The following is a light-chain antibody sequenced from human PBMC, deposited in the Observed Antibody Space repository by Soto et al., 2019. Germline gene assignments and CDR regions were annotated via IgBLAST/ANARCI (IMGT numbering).Light chain of an antibody. Sequence: EIVMTQSPATLSVSPGEKATLSCRASQSVRRNLAWYQQKPGQAPRLLIYGASTRATGIPARFSGSGSGTELTLTITSLQSEDFAVYYCPLYNNWPPAITFGQGTRLES. CDR3: PLYNNWPPAIT. CDR1: QSVRRN. J-gene: IGKJ5*01. V-gene: IGKV3-15*01. CDR2: GAS.